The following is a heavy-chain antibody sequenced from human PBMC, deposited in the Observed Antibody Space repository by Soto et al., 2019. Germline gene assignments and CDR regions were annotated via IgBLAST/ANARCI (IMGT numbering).Heavy chain of an antibody. D-gene: IGHD2-21*02. CDR1: GGSITDYS. CDR3: ARDQGVVVTADNWFDP. V-gene: IGHV4-4*07. J-gene: IGHJ5*02. Sequence: SESLSLTCTVSGGSITDYSWVWIRQPAGKGLEWIGRIFSSGSTNYNPSLKGRITMSLDTSKNQFSLKLNSATATDTAVYFCARDQGVVVTADNWFDPWGQGILVTVSS. CDR2: IFSSGST.